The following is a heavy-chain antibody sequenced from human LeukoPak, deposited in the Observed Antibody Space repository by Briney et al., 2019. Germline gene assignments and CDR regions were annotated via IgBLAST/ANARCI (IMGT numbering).Heavy chain of an antibody. CDR3: GRDWDGVRGVNIHS. V-gene: IGHV3-30-3*01. J-gene: IGHJ4*02. CDR1: GFTFSNYV. CDR2: ISYDGSNK. Sequence: GGSLRLSCAAFGFTFSNYVMHWVRQAPGKGLEWVAVISYDGSNKYYADSVKGRFSISRDNSKNTLFLQMNSLRTEDTAVYYCGRDWDGVRGVNIHSWGQETLVIVSS. D-gene: IGHD3-10*01.